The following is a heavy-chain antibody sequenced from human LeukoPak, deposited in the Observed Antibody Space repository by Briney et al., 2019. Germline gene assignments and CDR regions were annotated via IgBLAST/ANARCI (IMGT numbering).Heavy chain of an antibody. Sequence: GGSLRLSCAASGFTFSTYSMSWVRQAPGKGLEWVSLINSGGRTYYADSVKGRFTISRDNSKNMLFLQMNSLRADDTAVYYCAKDAKYVFFDYWGQGTLVTVSS. J-gene: IGHJ4*02. D-gene: IGHD4/OR15-4a*01. CDR1: GFTFSTYS. V-gene: IGHV3-23*01. CDR2: INSGGRT. CDR3: AKDAKYVFFDY.